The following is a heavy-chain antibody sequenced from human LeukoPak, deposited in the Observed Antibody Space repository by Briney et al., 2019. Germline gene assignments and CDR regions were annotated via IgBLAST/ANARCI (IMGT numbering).Heavy chain of an antibody. CDR2: ISYDGRNE. J-gene: IGHJ4*02. CDR3: ARDRYGGSSGYFDY. Sequence: GGSLRLSCTGSGFTFSYHALHWVRQAPGKGLQWLTVISYDGRNEYYADSVKGRFTISRDNSKNMLYLQMDSLRAEDTAVYYCARDRYGGSSGYFDYWGQGTLVTVSS. V-gene: IGHV3-30*14. CDR1: GFTFSYHA. D-gene: IGHD1-26*01.